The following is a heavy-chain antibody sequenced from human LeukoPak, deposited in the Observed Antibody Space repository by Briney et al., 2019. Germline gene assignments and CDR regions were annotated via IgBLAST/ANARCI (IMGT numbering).Heavy chain of an antibody. CDR2: ISGSGGST. V-gene: IGHV3-23*01. CDR1: GSTFSSYA. J-gene: IGHJ1*01. Sequence: GGSLRLSCAASGSTFSSYAMSWVRQAPGKGLEWVSAISGSGGSTYYADSVKGRFTISRDNSKNTLYLQMNSLRAEDTAVYYCAKDQNSGWYEYFQHWGQGTLVTVSS. CDR3: AKDQNSGWYEYFQH. D-gene: IGHD6-19*01.